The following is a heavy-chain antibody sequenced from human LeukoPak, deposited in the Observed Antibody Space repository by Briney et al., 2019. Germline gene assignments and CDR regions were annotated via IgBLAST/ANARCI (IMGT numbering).Heavy chain of an antibody. Sequence: SETLSLTCTVSGGSISSYYWSWIRKPPGKGLEWIGEINHSGSTNYNPSLKSRVTISVDTSKNQFSLKLSSVTAADTAVYYCARSPYYYYMDVWGKGTTVTVSS. CDR1: GGSISSYY. J-gene: IGHJ6*03. CDR2: INHSGST. V-gene: IGHV4-34*01. CDR3: ARSPYYYYMDV.